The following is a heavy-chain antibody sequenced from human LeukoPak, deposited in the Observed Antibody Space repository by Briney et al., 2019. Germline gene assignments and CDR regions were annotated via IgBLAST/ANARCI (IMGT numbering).Heavy chain of an antibody. CDR2: ISSSGSTI. CDR1: GFTFSSYS. D-gene: IGHD3-16*02. Sequence: GGSLRLSCAASGFTFSSYSMNWVRQAPGKGLEWVSYISSSGSTIYYADSVKGRFTISRDNAKNSLYLQMNSLRAEDTAVYYCARDYRLKYDYWGQGTLVTVSS. J-gene: IGHJ4*02. CDR3: ARDYRLKYDY. V-gene: IGHV3-48*04.